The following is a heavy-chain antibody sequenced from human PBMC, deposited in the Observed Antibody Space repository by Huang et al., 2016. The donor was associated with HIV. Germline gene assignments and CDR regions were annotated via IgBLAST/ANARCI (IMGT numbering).Heavy chain of an antibody. CDR3: ARGRGSSWSLFDT. J-gene: IGHJ4*02. D-gene: IGHD6-13*01. CDR1: GESLSDFF. CDR2: INQSGRT. V-gene: IGHV4-34*02. Sequence: QVQLEQWGARLLKPSETLSLTCAVYGESLSDFFCSWIRQHPGKGLEWLGEINQSGRTNYNPSLKGRVTIAVDTSKKQFSLKLKSVTAADTSMYYCARGRGSSWSLFDTWGQGSLVTVFS.